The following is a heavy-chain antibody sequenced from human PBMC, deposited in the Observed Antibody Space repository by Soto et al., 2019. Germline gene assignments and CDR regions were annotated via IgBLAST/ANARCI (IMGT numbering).Heavy chain of an antibody. CDR3: ARDQLGYCSGGSCHRIDY. J-gene: IGHJ4*02. CDR1: GFTFSSYG. CDR2: IWYDGSNK. Sequence: QVQLVESGGGVVQPGRSLRLSCAASGFTFSSYGMHWVRQAPGKGLEWVAVIWYDGSNKYYADYVKGRFTISRDNSKNTLYLQMNSLRAEDTAVYYCARDQLGYCSGGSCHRIDYWGQGTLVTVSS. V-gene: IGHV3-33*01. D-gene: IGHD2-15*01.